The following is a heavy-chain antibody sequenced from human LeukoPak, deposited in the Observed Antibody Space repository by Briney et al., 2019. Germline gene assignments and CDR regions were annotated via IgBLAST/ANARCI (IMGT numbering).Heavy chain of an antibody. CDR1: GGSISSSPYY. J-gene: IGHJ5*02. D-gene: IGHD4-17*01. CDR2: IYYSGST. V-gene: IGHV4-39*01. Sequence: PSETLSLTCTVSGGSISSSPYYWGWIRQPPGKGLEWIASIYYSGSTYYNPSLKSRVTISVDTSKNQFSLSLTSVTAADTAVYYCARRNGNYEGNWFDPWGQGTLVTVSS. CDR3: ARRNGNYEGNWFDP.